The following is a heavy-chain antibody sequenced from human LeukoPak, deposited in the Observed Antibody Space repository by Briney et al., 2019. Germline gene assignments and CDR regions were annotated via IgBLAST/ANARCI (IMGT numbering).Heavy chain of an antibody. CDR1: GFTFSSYS. CDR2: ISSSSSYI. D-gene: IGHD6-13*01. J-gene: IGHJ4*02. V-gene: IGHV3-21*01. Sequence: GGSPRLSCAASGFTFSSYSMNWVRQAPGKGLEWVSSISSSSSYIYYADSVKGRFTISRDNAKNSLYLQMNSLRAEDTAVYYCARDGIAAAAYYFDYWGQGTLVTVSS. CDR3: ARDGIAAAAYYFDY.